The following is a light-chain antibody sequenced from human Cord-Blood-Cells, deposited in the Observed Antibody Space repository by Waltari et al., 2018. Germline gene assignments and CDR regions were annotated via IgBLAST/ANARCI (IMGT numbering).Light chain of an antibody. CDR1: QSISSY. V-gene: IGKV1-39*01. J-gene: IGKJ4*01. CDR3: QQSYSTPLT. Sequence: IQMTQSPSSLSASVEDRVTTTCRASQSISSYLNWYQQKPGKAPKLLIYAASSLQSGVPSRFSGSGSGTDFTLTISSLQPEDFATYYCQQSYSTPLTFGGGTKVEIK. CDR2: AAS.